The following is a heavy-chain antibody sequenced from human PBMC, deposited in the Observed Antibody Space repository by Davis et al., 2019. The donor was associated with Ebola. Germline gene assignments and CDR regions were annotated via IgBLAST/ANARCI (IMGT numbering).Heavy chain of an antibody. V-gene: IGHV3-7*03. CDR2: IRQDGGET. CDR1: GFAFSIHW. CDR3: ARDAVPAAQDY. J-gene: IGHJ4*02. D-gene: IGHD2-2*01. Sequence: PGGSLRLSCAAASGFAFSIHWMTWVRHAPGKGLEWVANIRQDGGETYYADSVKGRFAISRDNAKNSLYLQMNSLRAEDTAIYYCARDAVPAAQDYWGQGTLVTVSS.